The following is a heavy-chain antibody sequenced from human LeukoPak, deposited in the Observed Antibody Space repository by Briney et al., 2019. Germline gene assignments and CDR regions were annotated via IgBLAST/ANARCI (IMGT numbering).Heavy chain of an antibody. CDR2: IKQDGSEK. V-gene: IGHV3-7*01. Sequence: GGSLRLSCAASGFTFSSYWMSWVRQAPGKGLEWVANIKQDGSEKYYVDSVKGRFTISRDNAKNSLYLQMNSLRAEDTAVYYCARGAYYYDSSGYYPWFDYWGQETLVTVSS. D-gene: IGHD3-22*01. CDR1: GFTFSSYW. J-gene: IGHJ4*02. CDR3: ARGAYYYDSSGYYPWFDY.